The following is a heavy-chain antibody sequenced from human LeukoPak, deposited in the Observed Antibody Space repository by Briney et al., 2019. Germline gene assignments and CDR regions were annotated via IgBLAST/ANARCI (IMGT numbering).Heavy chain of an antibody. J-gene: IGHJ5*02. CDR1: GYTFTSYD. V-gene: IGHV1-8*03. CDR2: MNPNSGNT. CDR3: ARGPGYSSGWYGDWFDP. Sequence: ASVKVSCKASGYTFTSYDINWVRQATGQGLEWMGWMNPNSGNTGYAQKFQGRVTITRNTSISTAYMELSSLRSEDTAVYYCARGPGYSSGWYGDWFDPWGQGTLVTVSS. D-gene: IGHD6-19*01.